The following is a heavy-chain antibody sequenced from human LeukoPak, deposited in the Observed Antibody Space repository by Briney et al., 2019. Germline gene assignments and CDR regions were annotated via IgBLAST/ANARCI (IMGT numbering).Heavy chain of an antibody. D-gene: IGHD2-15*01. J-gene: IGHJ5*02. CDR2: ISAYNGNT. CDR3: ARQGSGGSRGWWFDP. CDR1: GYTFTSYG. Sequence: GASMKVSCKASGYTFTSYGISWVRRAPGQGLEWMGWISAYNGNTNYAQKLQGRDTMTTDTSTSTAYMELRSLRSDDTAVYYCARQGSGGSRGWWFDPWGQGTLVTVSS. V-gene: IGHV1-18*01.